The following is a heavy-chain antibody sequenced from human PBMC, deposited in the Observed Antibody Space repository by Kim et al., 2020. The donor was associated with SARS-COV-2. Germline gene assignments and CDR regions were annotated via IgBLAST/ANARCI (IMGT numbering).Heavy chain of an antibody. Sequence: ASVKVSCKASGYTFTSYGFTWVRQAPGQGLEWMGWISAYNGNTKFAQRLQGRVTMTTDTSTNTAYMELRGLRSDDTALYYCARVYSTSWYEAFDFWGQGTMVTVSS. CDR1: GYTFTSYG. CDR2: ISAYNGNT. CDR3: ARVYSTSWYEAFDF. D-gene: IGHD6-13*01. J-gene: IGHJ3*01. V-gene: IGHV1-18*01.